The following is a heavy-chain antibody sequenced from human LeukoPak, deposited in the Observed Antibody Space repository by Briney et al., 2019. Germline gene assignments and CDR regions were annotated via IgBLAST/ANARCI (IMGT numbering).Heavy chain of an antibody. CDR2: ISYDGSNK. D-gene: IGHD4-17*01. J-gene: IGHJ4*02. CDR1: GFTFSSYG. V-gene: IGHV3-30*18. CDR3: AKDLHNDYGDLVPFGY. Sequence: GRSLRLSCAASGFTFSSYGMHWVRQAPGKGLEWVAVISYDGSNKYYADSVKGRFTISRDNSKSTLYLQMNSLRAEDTAVYYCAKDLHNDYGDLVPFGYWGQGALVTVSS.